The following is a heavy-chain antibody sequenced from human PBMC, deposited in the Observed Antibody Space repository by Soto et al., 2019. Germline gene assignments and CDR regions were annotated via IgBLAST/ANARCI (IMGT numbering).Heavy chain of an antibody. CDR2: IYYSGST. CDR1: GGSISSGGYY. V-gene: IGHV4-31*11. CDR3: ARAPIGRTSGYDFWSGYSFELYGMDV. Sequence: SETLSLTCAVSGGSISSGGYYGSWIRQHPGKGLEWIGYIYYSGSTYYNPSLKSRVTISVDTSKNQFSLKLSSVTAADTAVYYCARAPIGRTSGYDFWSGYSFELYGMDVWGQGTTVT. D-gene: IGHD3-3*01. J-gene: IGHJ6*02.